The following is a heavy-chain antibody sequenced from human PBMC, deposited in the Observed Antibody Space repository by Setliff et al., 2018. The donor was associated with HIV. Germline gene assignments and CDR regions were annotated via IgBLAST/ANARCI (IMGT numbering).Heavy chain of an antibody. Sequence: LSLTCTVSGGSISSSSYYWGWIRQPPGKGLEWIGSIYYSGSTYYNPSLKSRVTISVDTSKNQFSLKLSSVTAADTAVYYCARRQQLWLLYTFDIWGQGTMVTVSS. D-gene: IGHD5-18*01. J-gene: IGHJ3*02. CDR1: GGSISSSSYY. V-gene: IGHV4-39*01. CDR3: ARRQQLWLLYTFDI. CDR2: IYYSGST.